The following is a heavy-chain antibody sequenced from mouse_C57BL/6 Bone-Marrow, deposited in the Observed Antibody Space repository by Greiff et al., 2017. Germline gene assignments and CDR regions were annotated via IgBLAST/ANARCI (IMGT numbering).Heavy chain of an antibody. V-gene: IGHV5-15*04. D-gene: IGHD2-3*01. J-gene: IGHJ4*01. CDR2: ISNLAYSI. CDR1: GFTFSDYG. CDR3: ARWLLRAMDY. Sequence: EVMLVESGGGLVQPGGSLKLSCAASGFTFSDYGMAWGRQAPRKGPEWVAFISNLAYSIYSADTVTGRFTIARENAKNTLYLEMSSLRSEDTAMYYCARWLLRAMDYWGQGTSVTVSS.